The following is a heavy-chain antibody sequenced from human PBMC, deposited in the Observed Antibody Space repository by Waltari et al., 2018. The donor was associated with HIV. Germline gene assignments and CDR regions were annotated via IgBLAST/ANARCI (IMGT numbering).Heavy chain of an antibody. V-gene: IGHV3-23*01. J-gene: IGHJ6*02. CDR3: AKRVAVAGARTFYGMDV. CDR1: GLPFSSYV. D-gene: IGHD6-19*01. CDR2: ISVSGGRT. Sequence: EVQLLESGGGLVQPGGSLRLSCEASGLPFSSYVLSGVRQAPGKGLEWVSAISVSGGRTYYADSVKGRFTISRDNSKNTLYLQMNSLRAEDTAVYYCAKRVAVAGARTFYGMDVWGQGTTVTVSS.